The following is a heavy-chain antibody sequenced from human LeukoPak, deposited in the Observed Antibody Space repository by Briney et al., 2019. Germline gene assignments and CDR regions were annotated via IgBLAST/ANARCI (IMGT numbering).Heavy chain of an antibody. V-gene: IGHV1-8*01. CDR2: MNPNSGNT. CDR1: GYTFTSYD. D-gene: IGHD2-21*02. Sequence: ASVTVSCKASGYTFTSYDINWVRQATGQGLEWMGWMNPNSGNTGYAQKFQGRVTMTRNTSISTAYMELSSLRSEDTAVYYCARGQGYCGGDCYWFDPWGQGTLVTVSS. J-gene: IGHJ5*02. CDR3: ARGQGYCGGDCYWFDP.